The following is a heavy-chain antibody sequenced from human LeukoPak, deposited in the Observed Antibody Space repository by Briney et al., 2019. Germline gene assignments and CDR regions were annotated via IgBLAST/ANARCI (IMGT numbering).Heavy chain of an antibody. Sequence: SETLSLTCAVYGGSFSGYYWSWIRQPPGKGLEWIGEINHSGSTNYNPSLKSRVTISVDTSKNQFSLKLSSVTAADTAVYYCARGLVGSGYYGWGRGTLVTVSS. CDR1: GGSFSGYY. CDR2: INHSGST. D-gene: IGHD3-22*01. J-gene: IGHJ4*02. CDR3: ARGLVGSGYYG. V-gene: IGHV4-34*01.